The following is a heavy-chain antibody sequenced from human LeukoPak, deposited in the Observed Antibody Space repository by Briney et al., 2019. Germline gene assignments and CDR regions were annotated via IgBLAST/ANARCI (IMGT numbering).Heavy chain of an antibody. CDR2: INPNSGGT. CDR3: ARGGYSSSWYNDWFDP. J-gene: IGHJ5*02. D-gene: IGHD6-13*01. CDR1: GYTFTGYY. V-gene: IGHV1-2*02. Sequence: ASVKVSCKASGYTFTGYYMHWVRQAPGQGLEWMGWINPNSGGTNYAQKFQGRVTMTRDTSISTAYMELSRLRSDDTAVYYCARGGYSSSWYNDWFDPWGQGTLVTVSS.